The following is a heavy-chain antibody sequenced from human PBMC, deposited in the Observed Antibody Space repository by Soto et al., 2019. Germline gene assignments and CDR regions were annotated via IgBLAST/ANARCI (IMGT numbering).Heavy chain of an antibody. CDR3: ARNPPWTVAVIFQH. Sequence: EVQLLESGGGLAQPGWSLRLPCAASGFTFATYSMSWVRQAPGKGLEWVSTINGGGDTTYYSDSVKGRFTISRDNSKNTLYLQLTSLRAEDTAFYYCARNPPWTVAVIFQHWGQGTLVPVSS. CDR2: INGGGDTT. CDR1: GFTFATYS. V-gene: IGHV3-23*01. J-gene: IGHJ1*01. D-gene: IGHD6-19*01.